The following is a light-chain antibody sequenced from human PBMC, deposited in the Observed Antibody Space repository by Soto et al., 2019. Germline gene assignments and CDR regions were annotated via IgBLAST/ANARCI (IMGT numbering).Light chain of an antibody. V-gene: IGKV3-20*01. CDR1: QSVSSSY. CDR3: KQYGSSPPLT. CDR2: GAS. J-gene: IGKJ1*01. Sequence: DTVLTQSPGTLSLSPGERATLSCRASQSVSSSYLAWYQQKPGQAPRLLIYGASSRATGIPDRFSGSGSGTDFTLTITRLEPEDFAVYYCKQYGSSPPLTFGQGTKVEIK.